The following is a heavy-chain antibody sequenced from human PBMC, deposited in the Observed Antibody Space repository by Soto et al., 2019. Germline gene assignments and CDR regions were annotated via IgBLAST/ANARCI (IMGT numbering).Heavy chain of an antibody. CDR2: INTDGSST. Sequence: EVQLVESGGDLVSPGGSLRLSFAASELTFSGYWMHWVPQAPGEGRVWVSGINTDGSSTSYADSVKGRFTISRDNAKNTLYLQMNSLRTEDTAMYYCARQASFDYWGRGTLVTVSS. CDR1: ELTFSGYW. J-gene: IGHJ4*02. V-gene: IGHV3-74*01. CDR3: ARQASFDY.